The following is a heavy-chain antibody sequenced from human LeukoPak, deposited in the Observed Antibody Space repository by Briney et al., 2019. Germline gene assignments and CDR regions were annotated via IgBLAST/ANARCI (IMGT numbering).Heavy chain of an antibody. J-gene: IGHJ4*02. V-gene: IGHV3-7*03. CDR1: GFTFGRYW. D-gene: IGHD3-3*01. CDR3: ARDQYDTWSRRGNFDS. Sequence: GGSLRLSCVASGFTFGRYWMSWVRQAPGKGLEWVANIKLDGSEKNYVDSVKGRFTISRDNTKNSLYLQMNSLRVEDTAVFYCARDQYDTWSRRGNFDSWGQGTLVIVSS. CDR2: IKLDGSEK.